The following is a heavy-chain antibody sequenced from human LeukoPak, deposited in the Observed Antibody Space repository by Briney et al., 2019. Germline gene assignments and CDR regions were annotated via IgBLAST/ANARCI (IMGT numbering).Heavy chain of an antibody. D-gene: IGHD3-22*01. CDR3: ARDGRSDYYYDSSGNFDY. CDR1: GGSFSGYY. V-gene: IGHV4-34*01. J-gene: IGHJ4*02. CDR2: INHSGST. Sequence: PSETLSLTCAVYGGSFSGYYWSWIRQPPGKGLEWIGEINHSGSTYYNPSLKSRVTISVDTSKNQFSLKLSSVTAADTAVYYCARDGRSDYYYDSSGNFDYWGQGTLVTVSS.